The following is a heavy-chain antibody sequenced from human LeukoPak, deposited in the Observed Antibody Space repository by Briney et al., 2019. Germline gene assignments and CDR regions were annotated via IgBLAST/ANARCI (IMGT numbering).Heavy chain of an antibody. CDR2: INHSGST. V-gene: IGHV4-34*01. Sequence: SATLSLTCAVYGGSFSGYYWSWIRQPPGKGLEWIGEINHSGSTNYNPSLKSRVTISVDTSKNQFSLKLSSVTAADTAVYYSARVARRPGYCSSTSCYSIGAVGAAFDIWGQGTMVTVSS. CDR3: ARVARRPGYCSSTSCYSIGAVGAAFDI. J-gene: IGHJ3*02. D-gene: IGHD2-2*01. CDR1: GGSFSGYY.